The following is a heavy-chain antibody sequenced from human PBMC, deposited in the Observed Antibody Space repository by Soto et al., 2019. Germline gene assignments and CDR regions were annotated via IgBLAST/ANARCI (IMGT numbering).Heavy chain of an antibody. Sequence: SETLSLTCTVSGGSISSYYWSWIRQPPGKGLEWIGYIYHSGSTNYNPSLKSRVTISVDTSKNQFSLKLSSVTAADTAVYYCARRSYYDFWSGYYHPNGFDYWGQGTLVTVSS. D-gene: IGHD3-3*01. CDR1: GGSISSYY. CDR3: ARRSYYDFWSGYYHPNGFDY. V-gene: IGHV4-59*12. J-gene: IGHJ4*02. CDR2: IYHSGST.